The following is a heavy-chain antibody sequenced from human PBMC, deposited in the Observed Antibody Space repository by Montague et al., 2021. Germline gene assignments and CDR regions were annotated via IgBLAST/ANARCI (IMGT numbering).Heavy chain of an antibody. J-gene: IGHJ4*02. CDR2: TNHRGVS. CDR3: ARYLTGGYDE. Sequence: SETLSLTCAVYGGSLDGFYWTWIRQPPGKGLEWIGETNHRGVSSYNPALKGRVTLSAETSKNQFSLRVTPVTAADTAVYFCARYLTGGYDEWGRGTLVTVSS. CDR1: GGSLDGFY. V-gene: IGHV4-34*01. D-gene: IGHD5-12*01.